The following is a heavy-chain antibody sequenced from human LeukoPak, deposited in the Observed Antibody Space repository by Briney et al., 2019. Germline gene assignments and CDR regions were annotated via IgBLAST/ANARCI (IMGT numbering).Heavy chain of an antibody. J-gene: IGHJ3*02. Sequence: GGSLRLSCAASGFTFSSYWLSWVRQAPGKGLEWVANIKQDGSESHYVDSVKGRFTISRDNAKNSLYLQMNSLRAEDTAVYYCARIAVAGPFDAFDIWGQGTMVTVSS. D-gene: IGHD6-19*01. V-gene: IGHV3-7*01. CDR3: ARIAVAGPFDAFDI. CDR2: IKQDGSES. CDR1: GFTFSSYW.